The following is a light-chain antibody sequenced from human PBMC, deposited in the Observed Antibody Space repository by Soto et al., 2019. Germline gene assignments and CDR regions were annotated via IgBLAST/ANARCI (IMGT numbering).Light chain of an antibody. V-gene: IGKV1D-12*01. CDR1: QGITVW. J-gene: IGKJ3*01. CDR2: GAT. CDR3: QQAHTFPFT. Sequence: DVQMTQSPSPVSASVGSTVTITCRASQGITVWLAWYQQRPGKAPKLLIYGATGLQSGVPSRFRGGGSGADFTLTITILQPEDFATYYCQQAHTFPFTYGPGTKADV.